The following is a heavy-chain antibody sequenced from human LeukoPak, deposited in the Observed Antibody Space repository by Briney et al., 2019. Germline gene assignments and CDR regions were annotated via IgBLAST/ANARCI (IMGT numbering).Heavy chain of an antibody. CDR2: ISGSGNT. Sequence: PGRSLRLSCAASGFTFSSYAMHWVRQAPGKGLEWVSVISGSGNTYYADSVKGRFTISRDNSKDTLYLQMSSLRAEDTAVYYCAKRGYYYFDYWGQGTLVTVSS. J-gene: IGHJ4*02. D-gene: IGHD3-22*01. CDR3: AKRGYYYFDY. CDR1: GFTFSSYA. V-gene: IGHV3-23*01.